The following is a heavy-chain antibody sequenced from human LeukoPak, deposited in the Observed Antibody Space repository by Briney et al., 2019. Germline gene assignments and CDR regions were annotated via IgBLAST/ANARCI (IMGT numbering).Heavy chain of an antibody. Sequence: GGSLRLSCAASGFTFSSYAMNWVRRAPGKGLEWVSAISGSGGSTYYADSVKGRFTISRDNSKNTLYLQMNSLRAEDTAVYYCAKDQKADIVATIVWYYYYGMDVWGKGTTVTVSS. CDR1: GFTFSSYA. CDR2: ISGSGGST. J-gene: IGHJ6*04. CDR3: AKDQKADIVATIVWYYYYGMDV. D-gene: IGHD5-12*01. V-gene: IGHV3-23*01.